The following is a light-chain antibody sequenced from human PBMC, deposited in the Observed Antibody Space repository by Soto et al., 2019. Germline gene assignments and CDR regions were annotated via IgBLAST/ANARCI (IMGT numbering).Light chain of an antibody. J-gene: IGKJ1*01. V-gene: IGKV3-20*01. CDR2: GAS. CDR1: QSVSSSY. Sequence: EIVLTQSPGTLSLSPGERATLSCRASQSVSSSYLAWYQQKPGQAPRLLIYGASSRATGIPDRFSGSGSGTDCTLTISRLEPEDFAVYYCQQYGNSPTTFGQGTTVEI. CDR3: QQYGNSPTT.